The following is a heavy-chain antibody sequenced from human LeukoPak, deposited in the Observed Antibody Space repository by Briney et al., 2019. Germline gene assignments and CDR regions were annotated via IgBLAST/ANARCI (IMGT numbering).Heavy chain of an antibody. Sequence: PSDTLSLTCTVSGGSISSYYWSWIRQPPGKGLEWIGYIYYIGSTNYTPPLKSRVTISADTSHVFLRVSSVTAADTAVYYCAKQGESRYLEWREFDHWGQGTXVXVSS. J-gene: IGHJ4*02. CDR2: IYYIGST. D-gene: IGHD3-3*01. CDR3: AKQGESRYLEWREFDH. V-gene: IGHV4-59*08. CDR1: GGSISSYY.